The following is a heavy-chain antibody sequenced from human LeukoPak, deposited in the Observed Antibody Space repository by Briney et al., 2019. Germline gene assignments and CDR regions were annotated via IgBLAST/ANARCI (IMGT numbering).Heavy chain of an antibody. CDR3: ARSHDHLWGHYPDY. V-gene: IGHV4/OR15-8*01. CDR1: GGAIDSTNW. Sequence: SETLSLTCGVSGGAIDSTNWWNWVRQPPGKGLEWIGEIHHDGRINYNPSLKSRVTLSVDKSKNQFSLRLNSVTAADTAMYYCARSHDHLWGHYPDYWGQGTLVTVSS. D-gene: IGHD3-16*01. CDR2: IHHDGRI. J-gene: IGHJ4*02.